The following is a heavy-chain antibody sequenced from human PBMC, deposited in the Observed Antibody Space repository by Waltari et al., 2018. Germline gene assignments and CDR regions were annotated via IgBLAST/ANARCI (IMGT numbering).Heavy chain of an antibody. CDR2: FGPEDSKT. J-gene: IGHJ3*02. Sequence: QVQLVQSGAEVKKPGASVKVSCKVSGYTLTELSMHWVRQAPGKGLEWMGGFGPEDSKTIYAQKCQGKLTMTEHTSTDPAFIVLSSLRSEDTAVYYCATAGVVGARGCYASDIWRHGTMVTVSS. V-gene: IGHV1-24*01. CDR3: ATAGVVGARGCYASDI. D-gene: IGHD1-26*01. CDR1: GYTLTELS.